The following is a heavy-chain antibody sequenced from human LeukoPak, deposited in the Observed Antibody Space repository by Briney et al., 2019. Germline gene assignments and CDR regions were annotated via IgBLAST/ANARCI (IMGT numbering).Heavy chain of an antibody. CDR3: ARDLDDAFDI. CDR2: INPKTGST. V-gene: IGHV1-2*02. J-gene: IGHJ3*02. Sequence: GASVKVSCKASGYTFTNYGISWVRQAPGQGLEWMGWINPKTGSTNYPQKFQGRVTMTRDTSISTVNMELSRLRSDDTAVYFCARDLDDAFDIWGQGTVVTVSS. CDR1: GYTFTNYG. D-gene: IGHD1-1*01.